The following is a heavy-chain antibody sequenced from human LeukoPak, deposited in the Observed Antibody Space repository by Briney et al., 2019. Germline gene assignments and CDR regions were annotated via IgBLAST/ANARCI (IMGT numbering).Heavy chain of an antibody. CDR1: GGSISSYY. CDR2: IYTSGST. Sequence: PSETLSLTCTVSGGSISSYYWSWIRQPAGKGLEWIGRIYTSGSTNYNPSLKSRVTMSVDTSKNQFSLKLSSVTAADTAVYYCARDPAITTVRGFDHYFDYWGQGTLVTVSS. V-gene: IGHV4-4*07. CDR3: ARDPAITTVRGFDHYFDY. D-gene: IGHD3-10*01. J-gene: IGHJ4*02.